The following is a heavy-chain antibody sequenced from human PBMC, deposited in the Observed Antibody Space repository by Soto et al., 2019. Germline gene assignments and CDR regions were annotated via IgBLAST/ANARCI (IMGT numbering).Heavy chain of an antibody. Sequence: GGSLRLSCAASGFTFSNAWMNWVRLAPGKGVEWVGRIKSKTDGGTTDYAAPVKGRFTISRDDSKNTLYLQMNSLKTEDTAVYYGTTVYDILTGYPYYSYGMDVWGQGTTVTVSS. D-gene: IGHD3-9*01. J-gene: IGHJ6*02. CDR2: IKSKTDGGTT. CDR1: GFTFSNAW. V-gene: IGHV3-15*07. CDR3: TTVYDILTGYPYYSYGMDV.